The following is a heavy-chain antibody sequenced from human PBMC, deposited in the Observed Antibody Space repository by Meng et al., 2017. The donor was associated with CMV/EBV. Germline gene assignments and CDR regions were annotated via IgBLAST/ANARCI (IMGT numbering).Heavy chain of an antibody. D-gene: IGHD6-6*01. Sequence: KRSCAASGFTFSGSAMHWVRQASGKGLEWVGRIRSKANSYATAYAASVKGRFTISRDDSKNTAYLQMNSLKTEDTAVYYCASSSGDYWGQGTLVTVSS. CDR3: ASSSGDY. CDR2: IRSKANSYAT. V-gene: IGHV3-73*01. CDR1: GFTFSGSA. J-gene: IGHJ4*02.